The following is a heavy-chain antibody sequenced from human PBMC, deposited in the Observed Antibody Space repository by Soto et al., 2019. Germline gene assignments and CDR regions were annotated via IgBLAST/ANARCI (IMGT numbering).Heavy chain of an antibody. CDR2: ISGSGGST. Sequence: PGESLKISCAASGFPFSSYSMSWVRQAPGKGLEWASAISGSGGSTYYADSVKGRFTISRDNSKNTLYLQMNSLRAEDTAVYYCAKGESSSSWAPFDPWGQGTLVTVSS. V-gene: IGHV3-23*01. D-gene: IGHD6-6*01. CDR1: GFPFSSYS. CDR3: AKGESSSSWAPFDP. J-gene: IGHJ5*02.